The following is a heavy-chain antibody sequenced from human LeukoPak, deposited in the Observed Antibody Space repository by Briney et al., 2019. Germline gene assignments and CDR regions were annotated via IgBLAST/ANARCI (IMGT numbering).Heavy chain of an antibody. CDR1: GGTFSNYA. V-gene: IGHV1-69*01. J-gene: IGHJ4*02. CDR2: IIPIFGTA. CDR3: ARLSGVVIRYYFDY. D-gene: IGHD3-3*01. Sequence: SVKVSYKASGGTFSNYAISWVRQAPGQGLEWMGGIIPIFGTANYAQKFQGRVTITADESTSTVYMELSSLKSEDTAVYYCARLSGVVIRYYFDYWGQGTLVTVSS.